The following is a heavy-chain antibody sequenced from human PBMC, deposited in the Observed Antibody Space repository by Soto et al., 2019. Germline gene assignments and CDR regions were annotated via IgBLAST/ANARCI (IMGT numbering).Heavy chain of an antibody. V-gene: IGHV5-51*01. J-gene: IGHJ4*02. D-gene: IGHD1-26*01. CDR2: IYPGDSNT. CDR3: ARLFGSNTGSYPDPY. CDR1: GHSFTSYW. Sequence: PGESLKISCKGSGHSFTSYWIGWVRQMPGKGLEWMGIIYPGDSNTRYSPSFQGQVTISADKSISTAYLQWSSLKASDTAMYYCARLFGSNTGSYPDPYWGQGTLVTVSS.